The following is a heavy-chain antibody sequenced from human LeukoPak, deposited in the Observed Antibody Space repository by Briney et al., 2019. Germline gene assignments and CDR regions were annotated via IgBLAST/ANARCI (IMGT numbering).Heavy chain of an antibody. CDR2: IYTSEST. V-gene: IGHV4-4*07. Sequence: SETLSLTCTVSGASISTYYWSWIRQPAGKGLEWIGHIYTSESTNYNPSLKSRVTISVDTSKNQFSLKLSSVTAADTAVYYCARPSQRAYYYGSGRWFDPWGQGTLVTVSS. CDR1: GASISTYY. J-gene: IGHJ5*02. CDR3: ARPSQRAYYYGSGRWFDP. D-gene: IGHD3-10*01.